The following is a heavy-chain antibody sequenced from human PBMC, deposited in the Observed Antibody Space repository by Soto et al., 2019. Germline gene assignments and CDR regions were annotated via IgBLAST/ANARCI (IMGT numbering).Heavy chain of an antibody. CDR3: ARDPGYCTNGVCPIFDF. J-gene: IGHJ4*02. V-gene: IGHV4-59*01. D-gene: IGHD2-8*01. Sequence: PSETLSLTCTVSGGSITNYFWSWMRQPPGKGLEWIGHMYHGGRTNYSPSLKSRVTMSLDSSKNQFSLNLSSATAADTAVYFCARDPGYCTNGVCPIFDFWGQGVLVTVSS. CDR2: MYHGGRT. CDR1: GGSITNYF.